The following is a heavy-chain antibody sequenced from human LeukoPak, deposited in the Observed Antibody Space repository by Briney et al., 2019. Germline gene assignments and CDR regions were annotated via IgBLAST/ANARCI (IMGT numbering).Heavy chain of an antibody. J-gene: IGHJ6*02. Sequence: PSQTLSLTCTVSGGSISSGDYYWSWIRQPPGKGLEWIGYIYYSGSTYYNPSLKSRVTISVDTSKNQFSLKLSSVTAADTAVYYCASRMVREGSSWYKGYYYYYYGMDVWGQGTTVTVSS. CDR1: GGSISSGDYY. CDR2: IYYSGST. CDR3: ASRMVREGSSWYKGYYYYYYGMDV. V-gene: IGHV4-30-4*01. D-gene: IGHD6-13*01.